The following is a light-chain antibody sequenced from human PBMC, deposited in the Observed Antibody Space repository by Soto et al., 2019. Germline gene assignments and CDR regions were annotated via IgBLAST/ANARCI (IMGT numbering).Light chain of an antibody. CDR1: QSVSSN. Sequence: EIVMTQSPATLSVSPGERATLSCRASQSVSSNLAWYQQKPGQAPRLLIYGASTRATGIPARFSGSGSGTDFTLTISSLQSEDFAVYYCHQYNGWPRTFGQGTKVDIK. CDR2: GAS. V-gene: IGKV3-15*01. J-gene: IGKJ1*01. CDR3: HQYNGWPRT.